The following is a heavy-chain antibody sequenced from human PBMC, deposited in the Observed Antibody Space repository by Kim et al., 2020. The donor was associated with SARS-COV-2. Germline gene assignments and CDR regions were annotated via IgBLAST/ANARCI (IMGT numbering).Heavy chain of an antibody. CDR3: ARQSGTAHIDY. V-gene: IGHV5-51*01. J-gene: IGHJ4*02. Sequence: YRPSFQGQVTISADKSISTAYLQWGSLKASDTAMYYCARQSGTAHIDYWGQGTLVTVSS. D-gene: IGHD1-1*01.